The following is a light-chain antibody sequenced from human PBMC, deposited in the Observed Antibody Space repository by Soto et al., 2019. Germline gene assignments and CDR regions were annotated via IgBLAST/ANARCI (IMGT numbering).Light chain of an antibody. CDR2: GAS. CDR3: QQYNNWPQT. J-gene: IGKJ1*01. Sequence: EIVMTQSPATLSVSPGERATLSCRASQSVSGNLAWYQQKPGQAPRLLIYGASIRATGITARFSGSGSGTEFTLTISRLQSEDFAVYYCQQYNNWPQTFGQGTKVEIK. CDR1: QSVSGN. V-gene: IGKV3-15*01.